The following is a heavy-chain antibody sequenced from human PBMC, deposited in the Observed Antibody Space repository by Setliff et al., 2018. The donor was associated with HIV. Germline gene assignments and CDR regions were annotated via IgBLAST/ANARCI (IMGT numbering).Heavy chain of an antibody. CDR3: ASEAWTSYRSSSGYYYYYMDV. J-gene: IGHJ6*03. V-gene: IGHV4-61*01. CDR2: IYYSGTT. Sequence: LSLTCTVSGDSVSSASYYWSWIRQPPGKGLEWIGYIYYSGTTKYNPSLKSRVTISVDTSKNQFSLKLSSVTAADTAVYYCASEAWTSYRSSSGYYYYYMDVWGKGTTVTVAS. CDR1: GDSVSSASYY. D-gene: IGHD6-6*01.